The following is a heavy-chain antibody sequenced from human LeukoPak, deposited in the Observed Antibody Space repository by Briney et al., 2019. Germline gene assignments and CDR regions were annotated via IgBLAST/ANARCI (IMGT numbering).Heavy chain of an antibody. Sequence: SGGSLRLSCAASGFTFSSYWMHRVRPAPGKGLVWVSRINSDGSNTSYADSVKGRFTISRDNAKNTLYLQMNSLRAEDTAVYYCARVVTVSAPGYYYYYMDVWGKGTTVTVSS. J-gene: IGHJ6*03. CDR3: ARVVTVSAPGYYYYYMDV. D-gene: IGHD4-17*01. V-gene: IGHV3-74*01. CDR2: INSDGSNT. CDR1: GFTFSSYW.